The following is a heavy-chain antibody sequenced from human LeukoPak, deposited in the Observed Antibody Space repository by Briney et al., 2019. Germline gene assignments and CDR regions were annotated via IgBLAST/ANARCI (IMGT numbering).Heavy chain of an antibody. J-gene: IGHJ4*02. D-gene: IGHD3-22*01. CDR2: INSDGIST. V-gene: IGHV3-74*01. CDR1: IFTFSRYW. Sequence: GGSLRLSCAASIFTFSRYWMHWVRQAPGKGLVWVSRINSDGISTSYADSVKGRFTISRDNAKNTLYLQMNSLRAEDTAVYYCARDGNHYDSSGPADYWGQGTLVTVSS. CDR3: ARDGNHYDSSGPADY.